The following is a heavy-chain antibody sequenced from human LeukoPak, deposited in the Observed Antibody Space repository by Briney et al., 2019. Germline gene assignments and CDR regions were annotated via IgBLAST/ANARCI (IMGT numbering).Heavy chain of an antibody. Sequence: GGSLRLSCAASGFTFSSYAMSWVRQAPGKGLEWVSAISGSGGSTYYADSVKGRFTISRDNSKNTLYLQMNSLRAEATAVYYCAKGGYSYGHFDYWGQGTLVTVSS. CDR2: ISGSGGST. J-gene: IGHJ4*02. CDR3: AKGGYSYGHFDY. CDR1: GFTFSSYA. D-gene: IGHD5-18*01. V-gene: IGHV3-23*01.